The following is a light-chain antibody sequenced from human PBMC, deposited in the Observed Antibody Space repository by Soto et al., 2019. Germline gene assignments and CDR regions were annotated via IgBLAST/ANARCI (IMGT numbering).Light chain of an antibody. CDR3: CSKAGSGTYV. CDR1: TSDVGSYNL. Sequence: QSSLPPPASVPGSPGQSVTISGTGTTSDVGSYNLASWYHQHQDKAPKLMIYEGNKRPSGISNRFSGSKSGTTASLTISGLQAEDEADYYCCSKAGSGTYVFGTGTKVTVL. CDR2: EGN. J-gene: IGLJ1*01. V-gene: IGLV2-23*01.